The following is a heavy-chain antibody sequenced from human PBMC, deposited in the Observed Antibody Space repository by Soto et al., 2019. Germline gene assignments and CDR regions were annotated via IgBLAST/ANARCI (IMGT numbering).Heavy chain of an antibody. V-gene: IGHV1-69*01. Sequence: QVQLVQSGAEGKKPGSSVKVSCKASGGTFSSYAISWVRQAPGQGLEWMGGIIPIFVTANYAQKFQGRVTTTANDSTSTASTRLSSLRSEDTAVYYRGRERLPPVVPAGISRHYYYYYGMDVWGQGTTVTVSS. D-gene: IGHD2-2*01. CDR2: IIPIFVTA. CDR1: GGTFSSYA. CDR3: GRERLPPVVPAGISRHYYYYYGMDV. J-gene: IGHJ6*02.